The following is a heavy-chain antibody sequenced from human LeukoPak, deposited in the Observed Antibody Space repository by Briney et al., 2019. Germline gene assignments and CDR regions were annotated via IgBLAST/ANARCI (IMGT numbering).Heavy chain of an antibody. Sequence: ASVKVSCKASGYTFTSYYMHWVRQASGQGLEWMGIINPSGGSTSYAQKFQGRVTMTRDMSTSTVYMELSSLRSEDTAVYYCARAAKGGKWFDPWGQGTLVTVSS. V-gene: IGHV1-46*01. CDR1: GYTFTSYY. CDR2: INPSGGST. J-gene: IGHJ5*02. D-gene: IGHD4-23*01. CDR3: ARAAKGGKWFDP.